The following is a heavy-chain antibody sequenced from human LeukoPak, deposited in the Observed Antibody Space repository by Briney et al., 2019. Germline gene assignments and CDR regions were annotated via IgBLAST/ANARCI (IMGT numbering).Heavy chain of an antibody. D-gene: IGHD1-26*01. CDR1: GGSISSGGYY. J-gene: IGHJ4*02. CDR2: IYHSGST. V-gene: IGHV4-30-2*01. CDR3: ARLGWELPADY. Sequence: SETLSLTCTVSGGSISSGGYYWSWLRQPPGKGLEWIGYIYHSGSTYYNPSLKSRVTISVDTSKNQFSLKLSSVTAADTAVYYCARLGWELPADYWGQGTLVTVSS.